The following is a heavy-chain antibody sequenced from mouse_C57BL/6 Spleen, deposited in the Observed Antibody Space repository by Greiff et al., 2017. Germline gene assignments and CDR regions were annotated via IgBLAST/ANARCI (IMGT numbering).Heavy chain of an antibody. V-gene: IGHV8-8*01. Sequence: QVQLQQSGPGILQPSQTLSLTCSFSGFSLSTFGMGVGWIRQPSGKGLEWLAHIWWDDDKYYNPALKSRLTISKDTSKNQVFLKIANVDTADTATYYCARIDGGSGGRRDYYAMDYWGQGTSVTVSS. CDR3: ARIDGGSGGRRDYYAMDY. CDR1: GFSLSTFGMG. CDR2: IWWDDDK. J-gene: IGHJ4*01.